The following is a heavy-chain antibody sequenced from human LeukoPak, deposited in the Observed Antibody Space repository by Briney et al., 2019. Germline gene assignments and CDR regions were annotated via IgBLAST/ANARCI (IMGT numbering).Heavy chain of an antibody. CDR1: GGSISISSYD. D-gene: IGHD3-16*02. V-gene: IGHV4-39*07. CDR3: AREGPVKVRYYYGMDV. Sequence: PSETLSLTCTVSGGSISISSYDWGWIRQPPGKGLEWIGNIYYSGGTYSNPSLNSRFTMSIDTSKNQFSLKLSSVTAADTAVYYCAREGPVKVRYYYGMDVWGQGTTVTVSS. J-gene: IGHJ6*02. CDR2: IYYSGGT.